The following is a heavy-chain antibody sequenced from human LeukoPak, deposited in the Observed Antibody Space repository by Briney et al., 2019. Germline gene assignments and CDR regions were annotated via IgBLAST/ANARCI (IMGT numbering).Heavy chain of an antibody. D-gene: IGHD6-19*01. CDR2: IYYIGRT. CDR1: GGSITSSSSY. J-gene: IGHJ6*02. Sequence: PSETLSLTCTVSGGSITSSSSYWGWIRQPPGKGLGWIGFIYYIGRTNYNPSLKSRVTISVDTSKNQFSLKLSSVTAADTAVYYCAREVSGYSSGWYERAGSYGMDVWGQGTTVTVSS. CDR3: AREVSGYSSGWYERAGSYGMDV. V-gene: IGHV4-39*07.